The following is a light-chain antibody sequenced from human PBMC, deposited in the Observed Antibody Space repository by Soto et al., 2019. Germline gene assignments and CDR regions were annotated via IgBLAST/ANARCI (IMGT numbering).Light chain of an antibody. Sequence: IQMTQSPSSLSASVGDRVTITCRASQNISNYLNWYQQKPGRAPKLLIFAASSLQSGVPSRFSGSGSGTDFTLTITNLQPEDFATYFCQHSYTIPYTFGQGTKLEFK. CDR3: QHSYTIPYT. CDR2: AAS. V-gene: IGKV1-39*01. CDR1: QNISNY. J-gene: IGKJ2*01.